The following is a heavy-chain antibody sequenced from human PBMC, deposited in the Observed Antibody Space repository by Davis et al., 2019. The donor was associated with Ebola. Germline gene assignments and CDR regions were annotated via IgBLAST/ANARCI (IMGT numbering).Heavy chain of an antibody. V-gene: IGHV3-66*04. Sequence: GESLKISCAASGFRVSGPYMSWVRQAPGTGLEWVSVIHTGGRTYYTDSVQGRFTISRDNSKNTIYLQMSSLRAEDTAVYYCARHYVHDYYMGLDVWGQGTTVIVSS. CDR1: GFRVSGPY. J-gene: IGHJ6*02. CDR3: ARHYVHDYYMGLDV. CDR2: IHTGGRT. D-gene: IGHD3-10*02.